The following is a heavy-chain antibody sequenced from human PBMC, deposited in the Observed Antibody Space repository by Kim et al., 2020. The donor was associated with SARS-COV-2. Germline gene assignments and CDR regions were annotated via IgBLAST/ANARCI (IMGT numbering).Heavy chain of an antibody. CDR2: ISSSSSYI. Sequence: GGSLRLSCAASGFTFSSYSMNWVRQAPGKGLEWVSSISSSSSYIYYADSVKGRFTISRDNAKNSLYLQMNSLRAEDTAVYYCARDRSSGWEGADAFDIWGQGTMVTVSS. CDR3: ARDRSSGWEGADAFDI. D-gene: IGHD6-19*01. CDR1: GFTFSSYS. J-gene: IGHJ3*02. V-gene: IGHV3-21*01.